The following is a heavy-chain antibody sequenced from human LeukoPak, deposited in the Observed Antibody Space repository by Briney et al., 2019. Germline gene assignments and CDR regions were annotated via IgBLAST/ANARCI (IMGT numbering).Heavy chain of an antibody. CDR1: GGSISSGSYY. J-gene: IGHJ6*03. D-gene: IGHD1-7*01. CDR2: IYTSGST. V-gene: IGHV4-61*02. CDR3: ACTRFVYNWNYEDYYYYMDV. Sequence: PSQTLSLTCTVSGGSISSGSYYWSWIRQPAGKGLEWIGRIYTSGSTNYNPSLKSRVTISVDTSKNRFSLKLSSVTAADTAVYYCACTRFVYNWNYEDYYYYMDVWGKGTTVTVSS.